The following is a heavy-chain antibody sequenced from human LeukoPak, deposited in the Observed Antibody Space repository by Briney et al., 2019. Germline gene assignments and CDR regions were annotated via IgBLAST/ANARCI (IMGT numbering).Heavy chain of an antibody. CDR2: ISGSGGST. CDR1: GFTFSSYA. Sequence: GGSLRLSCAASGFTFSSYAMSWVRQAPGKGLEWVSAISGSGGSTYYADSVKGRFTISRDNSKNTLYLQMNSLRAEDTAVYYCAKAGPEILWFGVPVPSPSKWGQGTLVTVSS. J-gene: IGHJ4*02. V-gene: IGHV3-23*01. D-gene: IGHD3-10*01. CDR3: AKAGPEILWFGVPVPSPSK.